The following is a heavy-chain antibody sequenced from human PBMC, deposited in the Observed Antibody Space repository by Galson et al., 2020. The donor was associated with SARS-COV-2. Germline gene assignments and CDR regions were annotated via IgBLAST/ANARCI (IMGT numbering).Heavy chain of an antibody. J-gene: IGHJ4*02. Sequence: GGSLRLSCEASGFTFSSSAMHWGRQDPRKGLQWVAVISYAGSNKYYADSVKVRFTISSDNSKNTLYLQMNSLRAEDTAAYDCARDRSGSYYVGCDYWGQGTLVTVSS. CDR1: GFTFSSSA. V-gene: IGHV3-30-3*01. CDR2: ISYAGSNK. CDR3: ARDRSGSYYVGCDY. D-gene: IGHD1-26*01.